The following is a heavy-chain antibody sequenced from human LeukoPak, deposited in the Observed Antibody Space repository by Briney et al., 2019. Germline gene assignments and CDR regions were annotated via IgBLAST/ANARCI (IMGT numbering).Heavy chain of an antibody. CDR1: GFXFSSYG. CDR2: ISYDGTYK. D-gene: IGHD3-10*01. J-gene: IGHJ4*02. Sequence: GGSLRLSCAASGFXFSSYGIHWVRQAPGKGLEGVAVISYDGTYKYYADSVKGRFTISRDNSKNTLYLQMNSLRAEDTAVYYCAKSGQNYYGSVWGQGTQVTVSS. CDR3: AKSGQNYYGSV. V-gene: IGHV3-30*18.